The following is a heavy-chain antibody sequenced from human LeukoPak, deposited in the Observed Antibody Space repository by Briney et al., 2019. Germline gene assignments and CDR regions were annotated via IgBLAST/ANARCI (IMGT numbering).Heavy chain of an antibody. D-gene: IGHD6-19*01. J-gene: IGHJ6*03. Sequence: LGTLSLSSTLSVGAISSDFCSWIPQPPGQGLGGSGDIYYSGSANYNPSTKSRVTLSVDTSKNTMSLKLSSMTGEQTAVQYCAGLSGWPAYYMEVWGKGTRLSVS. CDR2: IYYSGSA. V-gene: IGHV4-59*08. CDR1: VGAISSDF. CDR3: AGLSGWPAYYMEV.